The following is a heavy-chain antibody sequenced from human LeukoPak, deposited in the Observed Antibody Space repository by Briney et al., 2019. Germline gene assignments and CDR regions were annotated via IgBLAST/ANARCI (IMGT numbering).Heavy chain of an antibody. J-gene: IGHJ3*02. D-gene: IGHD3-10*01. CDR1: GFTFSSYS. V-gene: IGHV3-48*01. CDR2: ISSSSSTI. CDR3: ARGLGSGRHAFDI. Sequence: GGSLRLSCAASGFTFSSYSMNWVRQAPGKGLEWVSYISSSSSTIYYADSVKGRFTISRDNAKNSLYLQMNGLRAEDTAVYYCARGLGSGRHAFDIWGQGTMVTVSS.